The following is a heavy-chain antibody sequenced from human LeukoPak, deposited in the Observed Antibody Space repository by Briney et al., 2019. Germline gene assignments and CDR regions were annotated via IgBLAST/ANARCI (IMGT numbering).Heavy chain of an antibody. CDR3: TIMHRYYDGSGYWVQ. V-gene: IGHV3-23*01. CDR1: GFTFSSYS. D-gene: IGHD3-22*01. J-gene: IGHJ4*02. CDR2: ISTSGGST. Sequence: PGGSLRLSCAASGFTFSSYSMNWVRQAPGKGLEWVSGISTSGGSTSYADSVKGRFTISRDNPRSTLYMQMNSMRAEDTAVYYCTIMHRYYDGSGYWVQWGQGTLVTVSS.